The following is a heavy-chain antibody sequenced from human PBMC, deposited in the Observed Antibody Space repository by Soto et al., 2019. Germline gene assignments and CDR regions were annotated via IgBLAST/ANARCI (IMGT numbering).Heavy chain of an antibody. CDR1: GFTFSSYG. Sequence: QVQLVASGGGVVQPGRSLRLSCAASGFTFSSYGMHWVRQAPGKGLEWVAVIWYDGSNKYYADSVKGRFTISRDNSKNTLYLQMNSLRAEDTAVYYCARDGSLERITILDVWGQGTTVTVSS. CDR3: ARDGSLERITILDV. CDR2: IWYDGSNK. V-gene: IGHV3-33*01. D-gene: IGHD3-9*01. J-gene: IGHJ6*02.